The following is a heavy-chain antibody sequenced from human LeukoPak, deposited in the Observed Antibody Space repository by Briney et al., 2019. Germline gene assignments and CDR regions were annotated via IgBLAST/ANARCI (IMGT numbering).Heavy chain of an antibody. CDR3: ARALVGSSSGYFYYYMDV. V-gene: IGHV4-34*01. CDR2: INHSGST. Sequence: SETLSLTCAVYGGSFSGYYWSWIRQPPGKGLEWIGEINHSGSTNYNPSLKNRVTISVDTSKNQFSLNLSSVTAADTAVYYCARALVGSSSGYFYYYMDVWGKGTTVTVSS. J-gene: IGHJ6*03. D-gene: IGHD6-6*01. CDR1: GGSFSGYY.